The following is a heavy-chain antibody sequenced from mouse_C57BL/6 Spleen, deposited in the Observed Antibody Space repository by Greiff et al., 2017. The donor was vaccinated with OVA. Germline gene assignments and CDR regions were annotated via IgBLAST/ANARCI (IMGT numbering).Heavy chain of an antibody. CDR1: GYTFTSYW. D-gene: IGHD1-1*01. Sequence: QVQLQQPGAELVMPGASVKLSCKASGYTFTSYWMHWVKQRPGQGLEWIGEIDPSDSYTNYNQKFKGKSTVTVDKSSSTAYMQLSSLTSEDSAVYYCARATVVNYFDYWGQGTTLTVSS. J-gene: IGHJ2*01. CDR2: IDPSDSYT. CDR3: ARATVVNYFDY. V-gene: IGHV1-69*01.